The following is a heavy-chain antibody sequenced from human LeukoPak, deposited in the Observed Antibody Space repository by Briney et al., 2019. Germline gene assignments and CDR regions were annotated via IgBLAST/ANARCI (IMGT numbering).Heavy chain of an antibody. Sequence: ASVKVSCKASGYTFTAYYIHWVRQAPGQGLEWMGWINPNSGGTDYAQNFQGRVTMTRDSSISTAFMELSRLTSDDTAVYYCVRGVYGGDVWGKGTTVTVSS. CDR3: VRGVYGGDV. D-gene: IGHD5/OR15-5a*01. CDR1: GYTFTAYY. CDR2: INPNSGGT. V-gene: IGHV1-2*02. J-gene: IGHJ6*04.